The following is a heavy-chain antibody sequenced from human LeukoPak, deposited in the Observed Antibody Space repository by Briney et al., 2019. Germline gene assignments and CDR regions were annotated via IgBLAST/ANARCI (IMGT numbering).Heavy chain of an antibody. J-gene: IGHJ4*02. D-gene: IGHD4-17*01. CDR2: IRRRANDGTT. CDR1: GFTFDDYG. Sequence: GGSLRLSCAASGFTFDDYGMSWVRQAPGKGLEWIGFIRRRANDGTTEYAASVKGRFTISRDDSKSIAYLQMNGLQTEDTGLYYCTRADGDYDHRFFDYWGQGTQVIVSS. CDR3: TRADGDYDHRFFDY. V-gene: IGHV3-49*04.